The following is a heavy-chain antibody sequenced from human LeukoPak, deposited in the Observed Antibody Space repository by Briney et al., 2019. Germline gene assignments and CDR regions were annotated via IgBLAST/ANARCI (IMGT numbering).Heavy chain of an antibody. CDR3: AIDEIFKRIFGVASY. J-gene: IGHJ4*02. CDR2: IIPIFGTA. Sequence: SVKVSCKASGGTFSSYAISWVRQAPGQGLEWMGGIIPIFGTANYAQKFQGRVTITTDESTSTAYMELSSLRSEDTAVYYCAIDEIFKRIFGVASYWGQGTLVTVSS. V-gene: IGHV1-69*05. D-gene: IGHD3-3*01. CDR1: GGTFSSYA.